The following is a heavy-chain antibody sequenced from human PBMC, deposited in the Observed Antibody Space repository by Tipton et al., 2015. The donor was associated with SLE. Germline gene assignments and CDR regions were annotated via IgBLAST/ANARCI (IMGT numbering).Heavy chain of an antibody. CDR2: IYSGGSST. Sequence: SLRLSCAASGFTFSSYAMSWVRQAPGKGLEWVSVIYSGGSSTYYADSGKGRFTISRDNSKNTLYLQMNSLRAEDTAVYYCAKLAQGYSSSSYYYYMDVWGKGTTVTISS. D-gene: IGHD6-13*01. CDR1: GFTFSSYA. CDR3: AKLAQGYSSSSYYYYMDV. V-gene: IGHV3-23*03. J-gene: IGHJ6*03.